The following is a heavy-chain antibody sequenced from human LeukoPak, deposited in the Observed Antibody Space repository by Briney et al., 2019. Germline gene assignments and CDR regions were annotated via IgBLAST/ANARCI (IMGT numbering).Heavy chain of an antibody. Sequence: SETLSLTCTVSGGSISSYYWSWIRQPPGKGLEWIGYIYTSGSTNYNPSLKSRVTISVDTPKNQFSLKLRSVTAADTAVYYCARGRTGITIFGVVIIHSGMDVWGKGTTVTVSS. CDR2: IYTSGST. D-gene: IGHD3-3*01. V-gene: IGHV4-4*09. CDR1: GGSISSYY. J-gene: IGHJ6*04. CDR3: ARGRTGITIFGVVIIHSGMDV.